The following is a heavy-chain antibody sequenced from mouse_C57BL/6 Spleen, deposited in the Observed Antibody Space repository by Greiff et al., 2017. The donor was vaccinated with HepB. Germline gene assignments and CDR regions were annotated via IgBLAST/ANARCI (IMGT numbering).Heavy chain of an antibody. Sequence: EVHLVESGGDLVKPGGSLKLSCAASGFTFSSYGMSWVRQTPDKRLEWVATISSGGSYTYYPDSVKGRFTISRDNAKNTLYLQMSSLKSEDTAMYYCARQRTTVVATDYFGYWGQGTTLTVSS. J-gene: IGHJ2*01. CDR3: ARQRTTVVATDYFGY. D-gene: IGHD1-1*01. V-gene: IGHV5-6*01. CDR1: GFTFSSYG. CDR2: ISSGGSYT.